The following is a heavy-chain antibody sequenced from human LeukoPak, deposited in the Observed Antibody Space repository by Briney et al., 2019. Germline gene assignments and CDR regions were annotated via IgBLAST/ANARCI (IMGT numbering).Heavy chain of an antibody. CDR2: ISYDGSNK. J-gene: IGHJ4*02. V-gene: IGHV3-30-3*02. CDR1: GFTFSSYA. D-gene: IGHD6-13*01. Sequence: GSLRLSCAASGFTFSSYAMHWVRQAPGKGLEWVAVISYDGSNKYYADSVKGRFTISRDNSKNTLYLQMNSLRAEDTAVYYCAKLNIAAAGTADYWGQGTLVTVSS. CDR3: AKLNIAAAGTADY.